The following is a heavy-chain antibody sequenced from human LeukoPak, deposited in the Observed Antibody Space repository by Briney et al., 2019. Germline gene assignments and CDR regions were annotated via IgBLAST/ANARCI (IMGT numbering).Heavy chain of an antibody. CDR3: ARDQRRKYGSGSYYNVGAFDI. CDR2: IYYSGST. J-gene: IGHJ3*02. Sequence: PSETLSLTCTVSGGSIGSSTSYWGWLRQPPGKGLEWIGSIYYSGSTYYNPSLKSRVTISVDTSKNQFSLKLSSVTAADTAVYYCARDQRRKYGSGSYYNVGAFDIWGQGTMVTVSS. V-gene: IGHV4-39*07. D-gene: IGHD3-10*01. CDR1: GGSIGSSTSY.